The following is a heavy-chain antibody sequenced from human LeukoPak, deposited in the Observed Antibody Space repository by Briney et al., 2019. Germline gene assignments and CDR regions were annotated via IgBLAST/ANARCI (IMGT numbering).Heavy chain of an antibody. CDR3: AKVGYSYGSLYYFDY. J-gene: IGHJ4*02. V-gene: IGHV3-30*02. D-gene: IGHD5-18*01. CDR1: GFTFSSYS. Sequence: GGSLRLSCAASGFTFSSYSMHWVRQAPGKGLEWVAFIRNDGSNKYYADSVKGRFTISRDNSKNTLYLQMNSLRAEDTAVYYCAKVGYSYGSLYYFDYWGQGTLVTVSS. CDR2: IRNDGSNK.